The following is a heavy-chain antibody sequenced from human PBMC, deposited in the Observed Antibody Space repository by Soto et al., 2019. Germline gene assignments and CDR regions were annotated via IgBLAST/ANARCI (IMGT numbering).Heavy chain of an antibody. J-gene: IGHJ6*02. CDR1: GFTFSSYW. CDR2: IKQDGSEK. Sequence: PGGSLRLSCAASGFTFSSYWMSWVRQAPGKGLEWVANIKQDGSEKYYVDSVKGRFTISRDNAKNSLYLQMNSLRAEDTAVYYCARDLLYSSGWYQDYYYYGMDVWGQGTTVTSP. CDR3: ARDLLYSSGWYQDYYYYGMDV. V-gene: IGHV3-7*03. D-gene: IGHD6-19*01.